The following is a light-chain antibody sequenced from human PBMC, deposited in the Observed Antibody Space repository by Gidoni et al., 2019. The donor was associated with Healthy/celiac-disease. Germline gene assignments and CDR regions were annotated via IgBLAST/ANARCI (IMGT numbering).Light chain of an antibody. CDR2: SNN. CDR3: AAWDDSLNGVV. V-gene: IGLV1-44*01. Sequence: QSVLTQPPSTSGTPGQRVTISCSGSSSNIGSNTVNWYQPLPGTAPKRLIYSNNQRPSGVPDRFSGSKSGTSASLAISGLQSEDEADYYCAAWDDSLNGVVFGGGTKLTGL. CDR1: SSNIGSNT. J-gene: IGLJ2*01.